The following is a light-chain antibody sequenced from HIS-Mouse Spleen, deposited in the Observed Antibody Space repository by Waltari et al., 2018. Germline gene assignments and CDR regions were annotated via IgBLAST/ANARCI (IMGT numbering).Light chain of an antibody. V-gene: IGLV2-11*01. CDR3: CSYAGSYTVV. CDR2: DVS. CDR1: SSDVGGYNY. J-gene: IGLJ2*01. Sequence: QSALTQPRPVSGSPGQSVPISCTGTSSDVGGYNYVPWYQQPPGKAPKPMIYDVSKRPSGVPDRFSGSKSGNTASLTISGLQAEDEADYYCCSYAGSYTVVFGGGTKLTVL.